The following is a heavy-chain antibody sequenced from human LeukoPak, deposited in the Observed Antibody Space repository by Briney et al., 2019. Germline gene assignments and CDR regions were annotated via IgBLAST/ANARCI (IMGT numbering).Heavy chain of an antibody. V-gene: IGHV3-48*01. CDR1: GFTFSSYA. Sequence: PGGSLRLSCAASGFTFSSYAMSWVRQAPGKGLEWVSYISSSSSTIYYADSVKGRFTISRDNAKNSLYLQMNSLRAEDTAVYYCARGDDNWNDLDAFDIWGQGTMVTVSS. CDR3: ARGDDNWNDLDAFDI. J-gene: IGHJ3*02. D-gene: IGHD1-1*01. CDR2: ISSSSSTI.